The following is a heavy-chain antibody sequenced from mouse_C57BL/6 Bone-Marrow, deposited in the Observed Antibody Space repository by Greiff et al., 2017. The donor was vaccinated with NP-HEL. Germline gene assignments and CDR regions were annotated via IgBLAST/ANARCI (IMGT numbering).Heavy chain of an antibody. CDR3: ARPITTVVAFYWYFDV. J-gene: IGHJ1*03. V-gene: IGHV5-6*02. CDR2: ISSGGSYT. CDR1: GFTFSSYG. D-gene: IGHD1-1*01. Sequence: EVMLVESGGDLVKPGGSLKLSCAASGFTFSSYGMSWVRQTPDKRLEWVATISSGGSYTYYPDSVKGRFTISRDNAKNTLYLQMSSLKSEDTAMYYCARPITTVVAFYWYFDVWGTGTTVTVSS.